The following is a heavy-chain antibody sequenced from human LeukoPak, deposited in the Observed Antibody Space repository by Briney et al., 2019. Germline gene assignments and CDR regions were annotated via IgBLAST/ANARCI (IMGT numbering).Heavy chain of an antibody. CDR1: GGSISNYY. CDR2: ISSSGST. J-gene: IGHJ4*02. D-gene: IGHD3-3*01. Sequence: PSETLSLTCNVSGGSISNYYWTWIRQPPGKGLEWIGYISSSGSTDYSPSLKSRVTISVDTSKSQFFLQLNSATAADTAVYYCARYFDSWTAYFDHWGQGALVTVSS. V-gene: IGHV4-59*01. CDR3: ARYFDSWTAYFDH.